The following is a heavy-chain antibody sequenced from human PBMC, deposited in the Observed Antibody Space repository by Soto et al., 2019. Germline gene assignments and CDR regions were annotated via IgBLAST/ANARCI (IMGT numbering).Heavy chain of an antibody. CDR2: IIPIFGTA. CDR3: ARVGYSSPWEAFDY. CDR1: GGTFSSYA. D-gene: IGHD6-13*01. V-gene: IGHV1-69*06. J-gene: IGHJ4*02. Sequence: SVKVSCKASGGTFSSYAISWVRQAPGQGLEWMGGIIPIFGTANYAQKFQGRVTITADKSTSTAYMELSSLRSEDTAVYYCARVGYSSPWEAFDYWGQGTMVTVSS.